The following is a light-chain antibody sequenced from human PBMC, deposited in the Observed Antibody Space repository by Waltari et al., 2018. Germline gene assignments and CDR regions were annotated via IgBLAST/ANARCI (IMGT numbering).Light chain of an antibody. CDR2: GAS. Sequence: EIVLTQSPGTLSLSPGERATLSCRASQSVSSSYLAWYQQKPGQAPRLLIYGASSRATGIPDRCSGSGSGTDFTLTISRLEPEDFAVYYCQQYGSSPRFGPGTKVDIK. V-gene: IGKV3-20*01. CDR1: QSVSSSY. CDR3: QQYGSSPR. J-gene: IGKJ3*01.